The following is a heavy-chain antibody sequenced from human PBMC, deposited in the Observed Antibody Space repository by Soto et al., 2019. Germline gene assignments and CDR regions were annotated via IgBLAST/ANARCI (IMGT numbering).Heavy chain of an antibody. CDR2: MFYSGLT. CDR1: GYSVTSSDYY. CDR3: APLSVSLSGPYGIHV. Sequence: SETLSLTARVPGYSVTSSDYYWAWFRKPPGKGLEWIGSMFYSGLTYYNPSLKSRVTLSVDTSKNQFSVRLNSVTAADTAVYYCAPLSVSLSGPYGIHVWGQGTTVTVSS. J-gene: IGHJ6*02. D-gene: IGHD2-15*01. V-gene: IGHV4-39*01.